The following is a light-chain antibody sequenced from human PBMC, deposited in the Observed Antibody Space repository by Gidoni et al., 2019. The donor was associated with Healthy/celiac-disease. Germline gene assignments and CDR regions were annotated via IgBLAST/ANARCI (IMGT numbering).Light chain of an antibody. CDR1: QSVLYSSNNKNY. V-gene: IGKV4-1*01. CDR2: WAS. CDR3: QQYYRTPST. J-gene: IGKJ4*01. Sequence: DIVLTQSPDSLPVSLGEKATTNCKSSQSVLYSSNNKNYLAWYQQKPGQPPKLLIYWASTRESGVPDRFSGSGSGTDFTLTISSLQAEDVAVYCSQQYYRTPSTFXGXTKVEIK.